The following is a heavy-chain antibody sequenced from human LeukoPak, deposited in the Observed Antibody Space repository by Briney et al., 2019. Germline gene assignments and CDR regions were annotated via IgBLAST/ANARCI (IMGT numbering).Heavy chain of an antibody. V-gene: IGHV3-9*01. CDR3: AKDILTRIAVAGDWYFDL. Sequence: GGSLRLSCAASGFTFDDYAMHWVRQAPGKGLEWVSGISWNSGGIGYADSVKGRFTISRDNAKNSLYLQMNSLRAEDTALYYCAKDILTRIAVAGDWYFDLWGRGTLVTVSS. CDR2: ISWNSGGI. CDR1: GFTFDDYA. D-gene: IGHD6-19*01. J-gene: IGHJ2*01.